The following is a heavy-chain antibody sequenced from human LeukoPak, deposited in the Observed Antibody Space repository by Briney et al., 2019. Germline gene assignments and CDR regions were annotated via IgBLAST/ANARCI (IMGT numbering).Heavy chain of an antibody. Sequence: GGSLRLSCVASGFTFEDYTMLWVRQAPGKGLEWVSLIGGNGGLTFYGDSVEGRFTISRDNGRDSVYLQMNSLRTEDTALYYCVKVITGSNTFAFDLWGPGTMVTVS. D-gene: IGHD1-1*01. V-gene: IGHV3-43*02. J-gene: IGHJ3*01. CDR2: IGGNGGLT. CDR1: GFTFEDYT. CDR3: VKVITGSNTFAFDL.